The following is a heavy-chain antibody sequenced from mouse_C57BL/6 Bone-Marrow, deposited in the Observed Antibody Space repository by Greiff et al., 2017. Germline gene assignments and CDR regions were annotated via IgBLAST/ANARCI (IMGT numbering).Heavy chain of an antibody. CDR1: GFSLSTFGMG. Sequence: ESGPGILQPSQTLSLTCSFSGFSLSTFGMGVGWIRQPSGKGLEWLAHIWWDDDKYYNPALKSRLTIAKDTSKNQVFLKIANVDTADTATYYCARILTVVATYYAMDYWGQGTSVTVSS. J-gene: IGHJ4*01. V-gene: IGHV8-8*01. D-gene: IGHD1-1*01. CDR3: ARILTVVATYYAMDY. CDR2: IWWDDDK.